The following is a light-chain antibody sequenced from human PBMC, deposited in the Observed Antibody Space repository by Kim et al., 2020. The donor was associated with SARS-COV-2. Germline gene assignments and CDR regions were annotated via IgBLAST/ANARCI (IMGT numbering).Light chain of an antibody. V-gene: IGLV1-40*01. CDR1: SSNIGAGYD. Sequence: VTISCTGGSSNIGAGYDVHWYLQLPGTAPNLLIYGNSNRPSGVPDRFSGSKSGTSASLAITGLQAEDEADYYCQSYDSSLSAHVVFGGGTKLTVL. J-gene: IGLJ2*01. CDR3: QSYDSSLSAHVV. CDR2: GNS.